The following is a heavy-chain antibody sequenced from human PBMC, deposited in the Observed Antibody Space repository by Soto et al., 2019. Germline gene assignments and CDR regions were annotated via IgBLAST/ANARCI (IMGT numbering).Heavy chain of an antibody. Sequence: PGGSLRRSSAASSLSFSTYAVHGVRQAPGKVLECVAVIWFDGSNKQYADSVKGRFTISRDNSKNTLYLQMNSLIVQAKAVYYCARDNSDSGGYYYFSYWGQGT. D-gene: IGHD3-22*01. CDR2: IWFDGSNK. CDR3: ARDNSDSGGYYYFSY. V-gene: IGHV3-33*01. CDR1: SLSFSTYA. J-gene: IGHJ4*02.